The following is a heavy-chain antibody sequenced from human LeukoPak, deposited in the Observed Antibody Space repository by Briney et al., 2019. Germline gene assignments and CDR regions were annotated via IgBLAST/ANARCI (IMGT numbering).Heavy chain of an antibody. V-gene: IGHV3-7*01. CDR3: ARMDIAVAGIFDY. CDR1: EFTLARYW. Sequence: GGSLSLSSAAPEFTLARYWMSWAPQPPGKGLEWVANIKEDGSEKDYVDSVKGRFTISRDNAKNSLYLQMNSLRAEDTAVYYCARMDIAVAGIFDYWGQGTLVTVSS. D-gene: IGHD6-19*01. CDR2: IKEDGSEK. J-gene: IGHJ4*02.